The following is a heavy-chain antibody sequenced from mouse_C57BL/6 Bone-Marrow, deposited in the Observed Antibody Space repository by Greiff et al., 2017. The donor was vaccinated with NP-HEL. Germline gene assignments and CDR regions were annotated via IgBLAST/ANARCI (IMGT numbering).Heavy chain of an antibody. D-gene: IGHD2-3*01. CDR3: ARDTDGSYAMDY. V-gene: IGHV5-16*01. J-gene: IGHJ4*01. Sequence: EVQLVESEGGLVQPGSSMKLSCTASGFTFSDYYMAWVRQVPEKGLEWVANINYDGSSTYYLDSLKSRFIISRDNAKNILYLQMSSLKSEDTATYYCARDTDGSYAMDYWGQGTSVTVSS. CDR1: GFTFSDYY. CDR2: INYDGSST.